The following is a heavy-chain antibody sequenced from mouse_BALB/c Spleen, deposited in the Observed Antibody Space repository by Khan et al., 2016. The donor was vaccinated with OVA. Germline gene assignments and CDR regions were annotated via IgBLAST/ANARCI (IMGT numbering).Heavy chain of an antibody. CDR2: FYPNSGGS. CDR3: VRSGYGSCAF. J-gene: IGHJ3*01. Sequence: VQLKQSGPEVVKPGASVKISCKASGYTFTDYNMDWVKQRHGKSLEWIGYFYPNSGGSGYNQKFKTKATLTVDISSSTAYMALRSLTSEDSAVSYCVRSGYGSCAFWGQGTLVTVSA. CDR1: GYTFTDYN. V-gene: IGHV1S29*02. D-gene: IGHD3-1*01.